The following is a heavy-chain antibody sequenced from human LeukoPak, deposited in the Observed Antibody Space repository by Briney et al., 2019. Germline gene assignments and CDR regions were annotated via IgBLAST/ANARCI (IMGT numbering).Heavy chain of an antibody. V-gene: IGHV3-30*03. CDR3: ARIVSGSYAAYYFDY. Sequence: GGSLRLSCAASGFTFSSYGMHWVRQAPGKGAKGLEWVAVISYDGSNKYYADSVKGRFTISRDNAKKSLYLQMNSLRAEDTAVYYCARIVSGSYAAYYFDYWGQGTLVTVSS. J-gene: IGHJ4*02. D-gene: IGHD1-26*01. CDR2: ISYDGSNK. CDR1: GFTFSSYG.